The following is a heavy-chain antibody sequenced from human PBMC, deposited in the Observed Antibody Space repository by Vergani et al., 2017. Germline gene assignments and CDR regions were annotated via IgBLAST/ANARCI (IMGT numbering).Heavy chain of an antibody. D-gene: IGHD2-15*01. V-gene: IGHV1-2*02. CDR3: AREGWDIVVLKGFDRAFDI. Sequence: QVQLVQSGAEVKKPGASVKVSCKASGYTFTGYYMHWVRQAPGQGLEWMGWINPNSGGTNYAQKFQGRVTMTRDTSISTAYMELSRLRSNDTAVYYCAREGWDIVVLKGFDRAFDIWRQGRMVTVCS. CDR2: INPNSGGT. J-gene: IGHJ3*02. CDR1: GYTFTGYY.